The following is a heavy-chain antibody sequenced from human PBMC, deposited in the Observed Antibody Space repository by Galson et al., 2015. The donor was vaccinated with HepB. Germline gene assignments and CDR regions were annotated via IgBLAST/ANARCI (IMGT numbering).Heavy chain of an antibody. CDR2: IYHSGST. CDR3: ARDSASGWNYFDV. J-gene: IGHJ6*03. CDR1: GGSISSYY. Sequence: ETLSLTCTVSGGSISSYYWGWFRQPPGKGLEWIGSIYHSGSTYYNPSLKSRVTISVDTSKNQFSLRLSSVTAADTAVYYCARDSASGWNYFDVWGKGTTVTVSS. V-gene: IGHV4-38-2*02. D-gene: IGHD6-19*01.